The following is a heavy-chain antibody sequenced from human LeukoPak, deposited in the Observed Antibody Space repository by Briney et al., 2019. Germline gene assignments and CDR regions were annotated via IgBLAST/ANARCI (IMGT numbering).Heavy chain of an antibody. J-gene: IGHJ3*02. D-gene: IGHD5-18*01. CDR3: ARLFRGYSYGPGAFDI. Sequence: GESLKISCKGSGYSFTSYWIGWVRQMPGKGLEWMGIIYPGDSDTRYSPSFQGQVTISADKSISTAYLQWSSLKASDTAMYYCARLFRGYSYGPGAFDIWGQGTMVTVSS. V-gene: IGHV5-51*01. CDR1: GYSFTSYW. CDR2: IYPGDSDT.